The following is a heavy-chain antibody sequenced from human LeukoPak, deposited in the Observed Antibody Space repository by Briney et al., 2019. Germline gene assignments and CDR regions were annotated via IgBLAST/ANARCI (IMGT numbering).Heavy chain of an antibody. CDR1: GFTFSDYS. Sequence: PGGSLRLSCAASGFTFSDYSMNWVRQAPWKGLEWVSSITSSSRYIYYADSVKGRFTISRDDARSSLYLQMNSLRVEDTAVYYCARERHTFDPWGQGTLVTVSS. J-gene: IGHJ5*02. V-gene: IGHV3-21*01. CDR2: ITSSSRYI. D-gene: IGHD6-25*01. CDR3: ARERHTFDP.